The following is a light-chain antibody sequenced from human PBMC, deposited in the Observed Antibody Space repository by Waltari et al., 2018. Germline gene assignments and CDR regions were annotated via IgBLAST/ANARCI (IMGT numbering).Light chain of an antibody. V-gene: IGKV1-39*01. CDR3: QQTYSAFLS. Sequence: DIQLTQLPSSLSASVRDRVTITCRPSQRINNYVNWYHQKPGKAPNLLIYSASTLQVGVPSRFSGSGYGTDFTLTISSLQTEDFGTYYCQQTYSAFLSFGGGTRVEV. J-gene: IGKJ4*01. CDR1: QRINNY. CDR2: SAS.